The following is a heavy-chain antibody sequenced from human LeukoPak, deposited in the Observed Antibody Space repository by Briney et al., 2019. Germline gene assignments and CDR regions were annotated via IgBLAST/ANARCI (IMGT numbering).Heavy chain of an antibody. J-gene: IGHJ3*01. V-gene: IGHV4-34*01. Sequence: SETLSLTCAVYGGSLSDYYWSWSRQTPGKGLEWIGEINHSGSTSYNPALKSRVTISVDTSKNQFSLKLSSVTAADTSVYYCASIHQLRGTDVFDPWGQGTMVTVSS. D-gene: IGHD1-1*01. CDR3: ASIHQLRGTDVFDP. CDR1: GGSLSDYY. CDR2: INHSGST.